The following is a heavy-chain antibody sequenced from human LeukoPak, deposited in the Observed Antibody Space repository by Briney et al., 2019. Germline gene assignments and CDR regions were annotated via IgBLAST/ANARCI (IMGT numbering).Heavy chain of an antibody. CDR3: ARGGFREFDS. J-gene: IGHJ4*02. CDR1: GGSIRSSYYY. V-gene: IGHV4-39*01. CDR2: IYDSGST. Sequence: SETLSLTCTVSGGSIRSSYYYWGWIRQPPGKGLEWIGSIYDSGSTYYNPSLKSRVTISVDTSKNQFSLKLNSVTAADTAVYYCARGGFREFDSWGQGTLVIVSS. D-gene: IGHD3-10*01.